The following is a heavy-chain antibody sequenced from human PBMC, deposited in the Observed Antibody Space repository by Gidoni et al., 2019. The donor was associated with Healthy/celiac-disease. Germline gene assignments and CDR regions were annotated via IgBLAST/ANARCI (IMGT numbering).Heavy chain of an antibody. CDR3: AAERYDFWSGYRYGMDV. V-gene: IGHV1-58*02. J-gene: IGHJ6*02. CDR1: GFTFTSSA. D-gene: IGHD3-3*01. Sequence: QMQLVQSGPEVKKPGTSVTVSCKASGFTFTSSAMQWVRQARGQRLEWIGWIVVGSGNTNYAQKFQERVTITRDMSTSTAYMELSSLRSEDTAVYYCAAERYDFWSGYRYGMDVWGQGTTVTVSS. CDR2: IVVGSGNT.